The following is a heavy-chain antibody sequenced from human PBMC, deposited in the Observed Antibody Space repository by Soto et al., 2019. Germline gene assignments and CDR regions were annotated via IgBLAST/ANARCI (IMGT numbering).Heavy chain of an antibody. CDR3: TKVPLRPYYSEY. J-gene: IGHJ4*02. D-gene: IGHD4-17*01. CDR2: ISNDGSKT. Sequence: QVQLVDSGGGVVQPGRSLRLSCAASGFIFSNYGMHWVRQAPGKGLEWVALISNDGSKTYYADSVKGRFIISRDNSATTLYLEMTCLRADSTAVYCCTKVPLRPYYSEYWGPGTVVIVPS. CDR1: GFIFSNYG. V-gene: IGHV3-30*18.